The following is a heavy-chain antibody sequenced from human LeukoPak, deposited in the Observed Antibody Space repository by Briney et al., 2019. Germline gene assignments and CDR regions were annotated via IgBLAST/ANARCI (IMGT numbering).Heavy chain of an antibody. CDR2: IHSGGST. CDR1: GFIVSSYY. V-gene: IGHV3-66*01. Sequence: QPGGSLRLSCVASGFIVSSYYMTWVRQAPGKGLEWVSVIHSGGSTYYADSVKGRVAISRDNSKNTVFLQMSSVRAEDTAVYYCARSYSNHLFGMDVWGQGTTVTVTS. D-gene: IGHD4-11*01. J-gene: IGHJ6*02. CDR3: ARSYSNHLFGMDV.